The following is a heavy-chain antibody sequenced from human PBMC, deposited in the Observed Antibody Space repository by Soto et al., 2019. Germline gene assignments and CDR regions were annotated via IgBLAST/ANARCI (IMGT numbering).Heavy chain of an antibody. CDR2: IIPILGIA. CDR3: ARGGGYCSGGSCYDYGMDV. Sequence: QVQLVQSGAEVKKPGSSVKVSCKASGGTFSSYTISWVRQAPGQGLEWMGRIIPILGIANYAQKFQGRVTITAEKATSTAYMERSSLRSEDTAVYYCARGGGYCSGGSCYDYGMDVWGQGTTVTVSS. J-gene: IGHJ6*02. D-gene: IGHD2-15*01. V-gene: IGHV1-69*02. CDR1: GGTFSSYT.